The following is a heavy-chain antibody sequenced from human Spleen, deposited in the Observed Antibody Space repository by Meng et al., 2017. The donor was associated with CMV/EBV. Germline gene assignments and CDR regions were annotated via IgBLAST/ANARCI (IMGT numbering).Heavy chain of an antibody. V-gene: IGHV3-23*01. CDR1: GFTFSSYA. J-gene: IGHJ4*02. CDR3: ASHGQLLYNY. CDR2: ISGSGGST. Sequence: GGSLRLSCAASGFTFSSYAMSWVRQAPGKGLEWVSAISGSGGSTYYADSVKGRFTISRDNAKNSLYLQMNSLRAEDTAVYYCASHGQLLYNYWGQGTLVTVSS. D-gene: IGHD2-2*02.